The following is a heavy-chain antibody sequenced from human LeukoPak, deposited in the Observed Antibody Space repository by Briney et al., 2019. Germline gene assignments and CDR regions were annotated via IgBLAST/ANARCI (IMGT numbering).Heavy chain of an antibody. V-gene: IGHV3-13*01. CDR1: GFTLSSYD. Sequence: GGSLRLSCAASGFTLSSYDMHWVRQATGKGLEWVSGIDIPGNTYYPDSVKGRFTMSRESAKNSLYLQMNSLRAGDTAVYYCARLYSSGWYGEDYWGQGTLVTVSS. CDR3: ARLYSSGWYGEDY. D-gene: IGHD6-19*01. J-gene: IGHJ4*02. CDR2: IDIPGNT.